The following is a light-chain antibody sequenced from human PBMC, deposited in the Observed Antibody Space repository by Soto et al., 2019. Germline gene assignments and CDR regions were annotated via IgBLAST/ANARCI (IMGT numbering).Light chain of an antibody. CDR2: AAS. J-gene: IGKJ4*01. CDR3: LQHKSYPLT. Sequence: DIQLTQSPSFLSPSIGESVTITCRASQVISTSLAWFQQKPGKVPKRLISAASSLQSGVPSRFSGSGSGTEFTLTISSLQPEDFATYYCLQHKSYPLTFGGGTKVEIK. V-gene: IGKV1-17*03. CDR1: QVISTS.